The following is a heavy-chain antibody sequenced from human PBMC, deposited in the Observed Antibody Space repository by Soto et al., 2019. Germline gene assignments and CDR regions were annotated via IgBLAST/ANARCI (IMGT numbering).Heavy chain of an antibody. CDR3: AAGDSSGYWGG. D-gene: IGHD3-22*01. CDR1: GFRFTSSS. CDR2: ITVGTGST. Sequence: QMQLLQSGPEVKKPGTSVKVSCKASGFRFTSSSVQWVRQARGQRLEWIGWITVGTGSTNYAQKFQERVTITRDMSTSTAYMELSNLRSEDTAIYYCAAGDSSGYWGGWGHGTQVTVST. J-gene: IGHJ4*01. V-gene: IGHV1-58*01.